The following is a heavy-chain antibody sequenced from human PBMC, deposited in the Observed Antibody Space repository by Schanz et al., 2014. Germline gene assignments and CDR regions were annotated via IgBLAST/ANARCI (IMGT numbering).Heavy chain of an antibody. CDR3: ARDLSSLIQGDV. Sequence: EVQLLESGGGVVQPGRSLRLSCAASGFTFSSYAMHWVRQAPGKGLEWVSYISSSSGTIYYADSVKGRFTISRDNAKNLLYLQMNGLRAEDTAVYFCARDLSSLIQGDVWGRGTTVTVSS. V-gene: IGHV3-48*01. D-gene: IGHD2-2*01. CDR2: ISSSSGTI. J-gene: IGHJ6*04. CDR1: GFTFSSYA.